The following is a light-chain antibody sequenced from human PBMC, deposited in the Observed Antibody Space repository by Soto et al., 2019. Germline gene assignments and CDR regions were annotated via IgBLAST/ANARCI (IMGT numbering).Light chain of an antibody. CDR3: QQYNSYSIT. Sequence: DIQMTQSPSTLSASVGDRVTITCRANQSISSWLAWYQQKPGKAPKLLIYDASSLESGVPSRFSGSGSGTEFTLTISSLQPDDFATYYCQQYNSYSITFGQGTRLEIK. CDR2: DAS. J-gene: IGKJ5*01. V-gene: IGKV1-5*01. CDR1: QSISSW.